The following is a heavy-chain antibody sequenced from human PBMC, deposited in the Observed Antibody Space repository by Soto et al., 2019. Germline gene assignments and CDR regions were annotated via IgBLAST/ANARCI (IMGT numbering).Heavy chain of an antibody. Sequence: SVKVSCKASGRTFSSYAISWVRQAPGQGLEWMGGIVPIFGTANYAQKFQGRVTITADKSTSTAYMELSSLRSEDTAVYYCARDRPHDFWSGYYSNDAFDIWGQGTMVTVSS. CDR2: IVPIFGTA. CDR3: ARDRPHDFWSGYYSNDAFDI. D-gene: IGHD3-3*01. CDR1: GRTFSSYA. V-gene: IGHV1-69*06. J-gene: IGHJ3*02.